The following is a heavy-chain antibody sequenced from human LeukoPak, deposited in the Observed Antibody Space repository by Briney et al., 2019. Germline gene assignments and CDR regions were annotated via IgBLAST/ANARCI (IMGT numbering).Heavy chain of an antibody. J-gene: IGHJ6*02. CDR2: INSDGSST. V-gene: IGHV3-74*01. Sequence: GGSLRLSCAASGFTFSSYWMHWVRQAPGKGLVWVSRINSDGSSTSYADSVKGRFTISRDNAKNTLYLQMNSLRAADTAVYYCAKAHLRGYSYGDYYYYYGMDVWGQGTTVTVSS. CDR3: AKAHLRGYSYGDYYYYYGMDV. CDR1: GFTFSSYW. D-gene: IGHD5-18*01.